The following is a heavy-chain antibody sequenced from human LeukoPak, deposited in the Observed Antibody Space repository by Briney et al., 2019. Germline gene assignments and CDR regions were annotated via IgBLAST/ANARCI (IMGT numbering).Heavy chain of an antibody. Sequence: GGSLRLSCAASGFIFGHYAVHWVRQAPGKGLEWVAVVRNDGGDKYYADSVKGRFIVSRDNSKNTLYLQMNNLRPEDTAVYYCTRETESQLLSNPIHIWGQGTMVTVSS. CDR2: VRNDGGDK. CDR3: TRETESQLLSNPIHI. V-gene: IGHV3-30-3*01. J-gene: IGHJ3*02. CDR1: GFIFGHYA. D-gene: IGHD2-21*01.